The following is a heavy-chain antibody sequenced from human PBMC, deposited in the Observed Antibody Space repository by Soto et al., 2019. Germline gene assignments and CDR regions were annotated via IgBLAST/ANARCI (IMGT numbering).Heavy chain of an antibody. CDR3: ARDLGVGYGELGDY. Sequence: GGSLRLSCAASGFTFSSYGMHWARQAPGKGLEWVAVIWYDGSNKYYADSVKGRFTISRDNSKNTLYLQMNSLRAEDTAVYYCARDLGVGYGELGDYWGQGTLVTVSS. D-gene: IGHD4-17*01. J-gene: IGHJ4*02. CDR1: GFTFSSYG. CDR2: IWYDGSNK. V-gene: IGHV3-33*01.